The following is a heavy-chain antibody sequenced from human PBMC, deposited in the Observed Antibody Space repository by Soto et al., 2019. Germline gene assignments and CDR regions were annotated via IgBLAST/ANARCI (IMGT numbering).Heavy chain of an antibody. V-gene: IGHV1-3*04. CDR2: INTGNGQA. CDR3: AREQQAVELNFCDY. D-gene: IGHD6-13*01. Sequence: QVQLVQSGAEVKKPGASVKISCKASGYTFTSHALHWVRQAPGQRLEWMGWINTGNGQAEYSQKFQGSVAITRDTSASTAYMELSTLTSEHTAVYFCAREQQAVELNFCDYLGQGTLVTVS. CDR1: GYTFTSHA. J-gene: IGHJ4*02.